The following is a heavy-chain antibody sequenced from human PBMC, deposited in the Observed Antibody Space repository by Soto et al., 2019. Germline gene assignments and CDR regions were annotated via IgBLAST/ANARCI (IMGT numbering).Heavy chain of an antibody. J-gene: IGHJ4*02. CDR2: INHSGST. CDR3: ARGEDYGDYLDY. CDR1: GGSFSGYY. D-gene: IGHD4-17*01. Sequence: SETLSLTCAVYGGSFSGYYWSWIRQPPGKGLEWIGEINHSGSTNYNPSLKSRVTISVDTSKNQFSLKLSSVTAADTAVYYCARGEDYGDYLDYWGQGTLVTVSS. V-gene: IGHV4-34*01.